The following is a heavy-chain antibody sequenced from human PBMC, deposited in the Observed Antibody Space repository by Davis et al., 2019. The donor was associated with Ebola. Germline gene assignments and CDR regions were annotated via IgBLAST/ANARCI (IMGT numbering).Heavy chain of an antibody. CDR2: INPNSGGT. V-gene: IGHV1-2*02. J-gene: IGHJ5*02. D-gene: IGHD2-2*02. CDR3: ARDGCSSTSCYTRSSWFDP. Sequence: ASVKVSCKASGYTFTGYYMHWVRQAPGQGLEWMGWINPNSGGTNYAQKFQGRVTMTRDTSTSTVYMELSSLRSEDTAVYYCARDGCSSTSCYTRSSWFDPWGQGTLVTVSS. CDR1: GYTFTGYY.